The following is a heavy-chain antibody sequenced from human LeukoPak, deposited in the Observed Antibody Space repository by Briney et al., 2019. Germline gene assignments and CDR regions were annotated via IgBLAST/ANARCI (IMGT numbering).Heavy chain of an antibody. J-gene: IGHJ6*03. D-gene: IGHD3-10*01. V-gene: IGHV1-18*01. CDR2: ISAYNGNT. Sequence: ASVKVSCKASGYTFTSYGISWVRQAPGQGLEWMGWISAYNGNTNYAQKLQGRVTMTTDTSTSTAYMELRSLRSDDTAVYYCAREGKEGSSMVRGVSYMDVWATGTTVTISS. CDR3: AREGKEGSSMVRGVSYMDV. CDR1: GYTFTSYG.